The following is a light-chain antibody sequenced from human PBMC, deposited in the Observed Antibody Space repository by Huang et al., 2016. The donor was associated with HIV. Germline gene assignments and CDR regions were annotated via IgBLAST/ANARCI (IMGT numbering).Light chain of an antibody. CDR3: QQYNNWPPLLT. Sequence: EIVLTQSPATLSLSPGERAALSCRATQSIKNNLAWYQQKPGQSPRLLIYGASTRATGIPARFRGSGSGTEFTLTINSLPSEDFAIHYCQQYNNWPPLLTFGGGTKVEIK. CDR2: GAS. CDR1: QSIKNN. V-gene: IGKV3-15*01. J-gene: IGKJ4*01.